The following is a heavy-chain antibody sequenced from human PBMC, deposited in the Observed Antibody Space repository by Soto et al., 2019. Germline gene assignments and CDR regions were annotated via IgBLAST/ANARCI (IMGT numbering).Heavy chain of an antibody. CDR1: GFSLTTYA. V-gene: IGHV3-23*01. D-gene: IGHD3-10*01. Sequence: EVKLLESGGGLVQRGGSLRLSCAVSGFSLTTYAMSWVRQAPGKGLEWVSEVSASGRSTTYADSVKGRFTTSKDTSKNTMSLQMNSLRVDDTAVYYCAKVWFGESDGFDVWGRGTMVRVSS. CDR2: VSASGRST. CDR3: AKVWFGESDGFDV. J-gene: IGHJ3*01.